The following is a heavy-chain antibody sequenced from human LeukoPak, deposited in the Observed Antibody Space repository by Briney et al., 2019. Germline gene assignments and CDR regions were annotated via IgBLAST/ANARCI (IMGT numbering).Heavy chain of an antibody. Sequence: GGSLRLSCAASGFTVSSNYMSWVRQAPGKGLEWVSVIYSGGSTYYADSVKGRFTISRDNSKNTLYLQMNSLRAEDTAVYYCAYYDSSGYYYGRLRYWGQGTLVTVSS. CDR3: AYYDSSGYYYGRLRY. CDR1: GFTVSSNY. CDR2: IYSGGST. D-gene: IGHD3-22*01. V-gene: IGHV3-53*01. J-gene: IGHJ4*02.